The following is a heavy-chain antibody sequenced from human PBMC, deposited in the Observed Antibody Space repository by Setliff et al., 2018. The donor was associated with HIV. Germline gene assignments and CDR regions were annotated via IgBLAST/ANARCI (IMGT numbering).Heavy chain of an antibody. V-gene: IGHV4-39*07. CDR3: ARDGYSSSWYVISGSFDY. CDR2: VYYSGST. D-gene: IGHD6-13*01. CDR1: GGSISSSSYY. J-gene: IGHJ4*02. Sequence: PSETLSLTCIVSGGSISSSSYYWGWIRQPPGKGLEWIGTVYYSGSTYYNPSLKSRVTISVDTSENQFSLKLSSVTAADTAVHYCARDGYSSSWYVISGSFDYWGQGILVTVSS.